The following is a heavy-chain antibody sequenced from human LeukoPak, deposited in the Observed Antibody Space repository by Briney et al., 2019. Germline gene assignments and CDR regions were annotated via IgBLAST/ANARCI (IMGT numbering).Heavy chain of an antibody. D-gene: IGHD3-22*01. CDR1: GFTFSSYA. CDR2: ISGSAGST. V-gene: IGHV3-23*01. Sequence: PGGSLRLSCAASGFTFSSYAMSWVRQAPGKGLEWVSLISGSAGSTYYADSVKGRFTISRDNSKNTLYLQMNSLRAEDTAVYYCAKRIVVSDAFDIWGQGTMVTVSS. CDR3: AKRIVVSDAFDI. J-gene: IGHJ3*02.